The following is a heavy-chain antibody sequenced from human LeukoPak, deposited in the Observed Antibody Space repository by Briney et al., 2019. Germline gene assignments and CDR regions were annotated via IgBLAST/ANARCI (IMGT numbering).Heavy chain of an antibody. CDR2: IYHSGST. CDR3: ARSPRAYRYYYYGMDV. D-gene: IGHD5-18*01. Sequence: SGTLSLTCAVSGGSISSSNWRSWVRQPPGKGLEWIGEIYHSGSTNYNPSLKSRVTISVDKSKNQFSLKLSSVTAADTAVYYCARSPRAYRYYYYGMDVWGQGTTVTVSS. J-gene: IGHJ6*02. CDR1: GGSISSSNW. V-gene: IGHV4-4*02.